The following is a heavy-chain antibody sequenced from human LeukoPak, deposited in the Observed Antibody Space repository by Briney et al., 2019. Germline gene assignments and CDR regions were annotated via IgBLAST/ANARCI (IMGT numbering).Heavy chain of an antibody. D-gene: IGHD4-11*01. CDR1: GGSISSGGYS. CDR3: ASMTTVTGRFDY. V-gene: IGHV4-30-2*01. J-gene: IGHJ4*02. CDR2: IYHSGST. Sequence: PSETLSLTCAVSGGSISSGGYSWSCIRQPPGKGLEWIGYIYHSGSTYYNPSLKSRVTISVDRSKNQFSLKLSSVTAADTAVYYCASMTTVTGRFDYWGQGTLVTVSS.